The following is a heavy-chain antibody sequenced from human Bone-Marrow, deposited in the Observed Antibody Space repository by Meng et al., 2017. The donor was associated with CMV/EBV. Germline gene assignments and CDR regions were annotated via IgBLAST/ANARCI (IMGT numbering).Heavy chain of an antibody. Sequence: GGSLRLSCAASGFTFSDYYMSWIRQAPGKGLEWVSYISSSGTTIYYADSVKGRFTISRDNSKNTLYLQMNSLRAEDTAVYYCAREGAYCSSTSCYNDYYYYGMDVWGQGTTVTVSS. CDR3: AREGAYCSSTSCYNDYYYYGMDV. V-gene: IGHV3-11*04. D-gene: IGHD2-2*02. J-gene: IGHJ6*02. CDR1: GFTFSDYY. CDR2: ISSSGTTI.